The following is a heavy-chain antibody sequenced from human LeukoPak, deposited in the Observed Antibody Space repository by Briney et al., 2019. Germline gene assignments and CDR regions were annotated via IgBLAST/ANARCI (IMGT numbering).Heavy chain of an antibody. CDR1: GFSLSSHW. CDR3: ARDGLPVAVNSYYYYYMDV. D-gene: IGHD2-2*01. CDR2: INQDGSEK. Sequence: GGSLRLSCAASGFSLSSHWMTWVRQAPGKGLEWVANINQDGSEKYYIDSVKGRFTISRDNAKSSLYLQMNSLRGDDTAVYYCARDGLPVAVNSYYYYYMDVWGKGTTVTVSS. V-gene: IGHV3-7*01. J-gene: IGHJ6*03.